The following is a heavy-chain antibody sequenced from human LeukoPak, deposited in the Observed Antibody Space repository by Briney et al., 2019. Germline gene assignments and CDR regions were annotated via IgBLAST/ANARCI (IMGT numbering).Heavy chain of an antibody. CDR1: GFTFSSYS. V-gene: IGHV3-64D*06. CDR3: VKESGFMVAPNSAFDI. D-gene: IGHD4/OR15-4a*01. CDR2: ISRNGGST. J-gene: IGHJ3*02. Sequence: GGSLRLSCLASGFTFSSYSMNWVRQAPGKGLEYVSGISRNGGSTYYADSVKGRFTISRDNSKNTLYLQMSSLRAEDTAVYYCVKESGFMVAPNSAFDIWGQGTMVTVSS.